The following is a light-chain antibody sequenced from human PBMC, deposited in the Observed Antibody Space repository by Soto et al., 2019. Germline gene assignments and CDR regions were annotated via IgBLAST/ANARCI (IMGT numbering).Light chain of an antibody. Sequence: EIVLTQSPGTLSLSLGERATLSCRASQSISSSYLAWYQQKPGQAPRLLIYGASRRATGIPDRFSGSGSGTDFTLTISRLEPEDLAVFYCQQYGSSPLTFGGGTKVDIK. V-gene: IGKV3-20*01. CDR1: QSISSSY. CDR2: GAS. J-gene: IGKJ4*01. CDR3: QQYGSSPLT.